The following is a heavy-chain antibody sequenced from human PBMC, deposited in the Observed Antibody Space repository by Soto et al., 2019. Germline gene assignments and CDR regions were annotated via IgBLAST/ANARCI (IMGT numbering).Heavy chain of an antibody. J-gene: IGHJ4*02. CDR3: ARDSPIGSTLSGYDAIDY. D-gene: IGHD5-12*01. V-gene: IGHV1-69*08. Sequence: QVQLVQSGAEVKKPGSSVKVSCKASGGPFSNDIITWVRQAPGQGLEWMGRIIPLLNTATNTQKFQGSLTCTAXRXTXTXXMELTSLKSADTAVHYCARDSPIGSTLSGYDAIDYWGQATLVTVSS. CDR2: IIPLLNTA. CDR1: GGPFSNDI.